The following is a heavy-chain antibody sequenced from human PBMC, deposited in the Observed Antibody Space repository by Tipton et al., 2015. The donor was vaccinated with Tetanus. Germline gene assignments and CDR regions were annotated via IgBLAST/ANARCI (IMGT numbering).Heavy chain of an antibody. CDR1: GASISPYY. V-gene: IGHV4-59*01. J-gene: IGHJ5*02. CDR3: ARGSDIVVVPGVTRADWFDP. Sequence: TLSLTCAVSGASISPYYWSWIRQPPGKGLEWIGSIHDSGTTNYNPSLKSRLTMSVDTSNNLFSLKLTSVTAADTAVYYCARGSDIVVVPGVTRADWFDPWGQGTLVTVSS. CDR2: IHDSGTT. D-gene: IGHD2-2*01.